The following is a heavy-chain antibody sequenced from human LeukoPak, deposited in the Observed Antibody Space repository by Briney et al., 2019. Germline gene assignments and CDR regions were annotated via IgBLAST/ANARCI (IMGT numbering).Heavy chain of an antibody. CDR3: AKDLYYFGSGSHDY. Sequence: GGSLRPSCAASGFIFSSYAMSWVRQAPGKGLEWVSGISGSADITDYADSVKGRFTISRDNSKNTLYLQMNSLRAEDTAVYYCAKDLYYFGSGSHDYWGQGTLVTVSS. D-gene: IGHD3-10*01. V-gene: IGHV3-23*01. J-gene: IGHJ4*02. CDR2: ISGSADIT. CDR1: GFIFSSYA.